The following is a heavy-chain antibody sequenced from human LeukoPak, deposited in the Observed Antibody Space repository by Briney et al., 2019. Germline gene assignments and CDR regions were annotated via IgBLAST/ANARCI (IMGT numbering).Heavy chain of an antibody. D-gene: IGHD2-21*02. CDR2: INPNSGGT. V-gene: IGHV1-2*02. J-gene: IGHJ3*02. CDR3: AKAYCGGDCYSADAFDI. Sequence: ASVKVSCKASGYTFTGYYMHWVRQAPGQGLEWMGWINPNSGGTNYTQKFQGRVTMTRDTSISTAYMELSRLRSDDTAVYYCAKAYCGGDCYSADAFDIWGQGTMVTVSS. CDR1: GYTFTGYY.